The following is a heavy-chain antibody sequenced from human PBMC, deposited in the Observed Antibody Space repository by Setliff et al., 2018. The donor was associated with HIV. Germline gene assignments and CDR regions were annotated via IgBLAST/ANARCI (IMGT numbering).Heavy chain of an antibody. CDR1: GFTFTNAW. V-gene: IGHV3-15*01. CDR3: SRVATGSGPDAFDI. D-gene: IGHD3-10*01. CDR2: FKTDGGTT. Sequence: GGSLRLSCVASGFTFTNAWVNWVRQAPGTGLEWVGRFKTDGGTTDYAAPVKGRFTISRDDSRGIAYLQMNSLKTEDTAVYYCSRVATGSGPDAFDIWGQGTVVTVSS. J-gene: IGHJ3*02.